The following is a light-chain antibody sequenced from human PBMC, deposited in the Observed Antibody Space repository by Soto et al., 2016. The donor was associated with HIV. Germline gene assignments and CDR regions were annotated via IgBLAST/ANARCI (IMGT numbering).Light chain of an antibody. Sequence: DIQMTQSPSSLSASVGDRVTITCRASQSINDWLSWYQQKPGKAPKLLIYKTSTLESGVPSRFSGSGSGTEFTLTISSLAPDDSATYYCQHSDAFGQGTKLEIK. CDR2: KTS. CDR1: QSINDW. CDR3: QHSDA. J-gene: IGKJ2*01. V-gene: IGKV1-5*03.